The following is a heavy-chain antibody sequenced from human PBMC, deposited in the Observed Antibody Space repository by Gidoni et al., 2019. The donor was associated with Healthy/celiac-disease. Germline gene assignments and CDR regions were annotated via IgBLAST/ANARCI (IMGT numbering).Heavy chain of an antibody. CDR3: ARGYNRHYDFWSGRNWFDP. CDR1: GGSFSGYY. D-gene: IGHD3-3*01. V-gene: IGHV4-34*01. J-gene: IGHJ5*02. Sequence: QVQLQQWGAGLLKPSETLSLTCAVYGGSFSGYYWSWIRQPPGKGLEWIGEINHSGSTNYNPSLKSRVTISVDTSKNQFSLKLSSVTAADTAVYYCARGYNRHYDFWSGRNWFDPWGQGTLVTVSS. CDR2: INHSGST.